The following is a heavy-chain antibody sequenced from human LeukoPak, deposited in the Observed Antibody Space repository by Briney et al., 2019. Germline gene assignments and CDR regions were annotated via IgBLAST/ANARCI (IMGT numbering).Heavy chain of an antibody. D-gene: IGHD4-17*01. J-gene: IGHJ5*02. CDR1: TAGSITGYH. CDR2: ADTTGNT. Sequence: PSETLSLTCSVSTAGSITGYHWNWIRQSAGEGLEWIGRADTTGNTKYNPSLKSRVIISVDTSNKQSSLKLTSVTAADTAVYYCARGGGDYVGWFDPWGQGTLVIVSS. CDR3: ARGGGDYVGWFDP. V-gene: IGHV4-4*07.